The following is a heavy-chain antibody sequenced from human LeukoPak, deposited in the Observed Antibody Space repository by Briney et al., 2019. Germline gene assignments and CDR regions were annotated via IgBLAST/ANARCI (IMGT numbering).Heavy chain of an antibody. Sequence: GASVTVSCKASGYTFTGYYMHWVRQAPGQGLEWMGWINPNSGGTNYAQKFQGRVTMTRDTSISTAYMELSRLRSDDTAVYYCAREEYYDFWSCYYPFDPWGQGTLVTVSS. CDR3: AREEYYDFWSCYYPFDP. J-gene: IGHJ5*02. CDR1: GYTFTGYY. CDR2: INPNSGGT. V-gene: IGHV1-2*02. D-gene: IGHD3-3*01.